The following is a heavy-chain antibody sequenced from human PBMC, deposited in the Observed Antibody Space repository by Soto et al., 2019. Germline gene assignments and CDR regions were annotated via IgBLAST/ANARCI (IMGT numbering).Heavy chain of an antibody. CDR3: AVTYDFWSGYPHLFDY. Sequence: QVQLQESGPGLVKPSQTLSLTCTVSGGSISSGGYYWSWIRQHPGKGLEWIGYIYYSGSTYYNPSLKSRVTISVDTSKNQFSLKLSSVTAADTAVFSCAVTYDFWSGYPHLFDYWGQGTLVTVSS. CDR1: GGSISSGGYY. D-gene: IGHD3-3*01. V-gene: IGHV4-31*03. J-gene: IGHJ4*02. CDR2: IYYSGST.